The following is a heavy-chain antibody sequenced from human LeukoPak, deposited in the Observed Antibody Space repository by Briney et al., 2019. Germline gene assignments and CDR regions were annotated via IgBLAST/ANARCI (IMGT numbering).Heavy chain of an antibody. D-gene: IGHD3-3*01. CDR3: ARPEGDYDFWSGYYRYYYYGMDV. CDR2: IKQDGSEK. J-gene: IGHJ6*02. Sequence: TGGSLRLSCGGSGFTFSHAWMSWVRQAPGKGLEWVANIKQDGSEKYYVDSVKGRFTISRDNAKNSLYLQMNSLRAEDTAVYYCARPEGDYDFWSGYYRYYYYGMDVWGQGTTVTVSS. CDR1: GFTFSHAW. V-gene: IGHV3-7*05.